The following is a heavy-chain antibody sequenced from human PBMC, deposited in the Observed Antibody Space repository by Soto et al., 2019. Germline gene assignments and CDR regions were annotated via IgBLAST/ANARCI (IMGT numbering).Heavy chain of an antibody. Sequence: QITLKESGPTLVKPTQTLALTCTFSGFSLSTSGVGVAWIRQPPGKALEWLALIYWDDDKRYSPSLKSRLTVTQDSSKNQVVLTMTNRDPVDTATYYCARRMAGYYFDYWGQGTLVTVSS. V-gene: IGHV2-5*02. CDR3: ARRMAGYYFDY. J-gene: IGHJ4*02. D-gene: IGHD2-15*01. CDR2: IYWDDDK. CDR1: GFSLSTSGVG.